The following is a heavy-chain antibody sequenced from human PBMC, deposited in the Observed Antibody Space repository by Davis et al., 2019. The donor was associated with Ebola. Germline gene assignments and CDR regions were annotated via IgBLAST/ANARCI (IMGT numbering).Heavy chain of an antibody. V-gene: IGHV4-39*07. CDR1: GGSNSGYY. Sequence: SETLSLTCTVSGGSNSGYYWGWIRQPPGKGLEWIGSIYYSGSTYYNPSLKSRVTISVDRSKNQFSLKLSSVTAADTAVYYCARTFDIWGQGTMVTVSS. J-gene: IGHJ3*02. CDR3: ARTFDI. CDR2: IYYSGST.